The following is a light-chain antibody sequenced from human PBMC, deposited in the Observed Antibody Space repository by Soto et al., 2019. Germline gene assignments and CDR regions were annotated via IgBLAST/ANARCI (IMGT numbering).Light chain of an antibody. Sequence: QMTQSPSSLSASVGYRVTITCQASQDISDYLNWYQQKPGRAPKLLIYDASNLQTGVPSRFSGSGSGTDFSLTISSLQPEDIATYYCQQYDHIPLTFGGGTKVDIK. CDR3: QQYDHIPLT. CDR1: QDISDY. J-gene: IGKJ4*01. CDR2: DAS. V-gene: IGKV1-33*01.